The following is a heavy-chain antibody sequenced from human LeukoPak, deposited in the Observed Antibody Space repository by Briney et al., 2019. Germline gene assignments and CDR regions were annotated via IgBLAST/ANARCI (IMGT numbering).Heavy chain of an antibody. CDR1: GFILSSFA. Sequence: PGGSLRLSCTSSGFILSSFAMSWVRQAPGKGLEWVSSISSPGGNTYYADSVKGRFTISRDNSNNLVYLQMNGLRAEDTAVYYCAKTRNGYTTEYLQHWGQGTLVTVSS. V-gene: IGHV3-23*01. D-gene: IGHD5-24*01. J-gene: IGHJ1*01. CDR2: ISSPGGNT. CDR3: AKTRNGYTTEYLQH.